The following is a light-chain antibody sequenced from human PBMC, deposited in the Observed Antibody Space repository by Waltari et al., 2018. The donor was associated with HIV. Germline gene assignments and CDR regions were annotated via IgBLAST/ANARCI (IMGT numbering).Light chain of an antibody. V-gene: IGLV2-8*01. J-gene: IGLJ3*02. CDR3: SSYAGSNWV. Sequence: QSALTQPPSASGSPGQSVTISCTGTSSDVGGYNYVSWYQQHPGKDPKSIIYEVSKRPSGVPDRFSGSSCGNTASLTVSGLHAEDEADYYCSSYAGSNWVFGGGTKLTVL. CDR1: SSDVGGYNY. CDR2: EVS.